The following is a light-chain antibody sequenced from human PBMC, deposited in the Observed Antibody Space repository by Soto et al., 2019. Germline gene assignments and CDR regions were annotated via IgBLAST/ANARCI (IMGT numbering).Light chain of an antibody. CDR3: SSYTSSNTFV. CDR2: DVS. J-gene: IGLJ7*01. Sequence: QSALTQPASVSGSPGQSITISCTGTSSDIGGYNYVSWYQQHPGKAPKLMIYDVSNRPSGVSDRFSGSKSGNTAPLTISGLQAEDETDYYCSSYTSSNTFVFGGGTQLTVL. V-gene: IGLV2-14*01. CDR1: SSDIGGYNY.